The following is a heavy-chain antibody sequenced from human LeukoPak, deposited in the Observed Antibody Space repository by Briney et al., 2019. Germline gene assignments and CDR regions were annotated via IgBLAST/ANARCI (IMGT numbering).Heavy chain of an antibody. D-gene: IGHD3-10*01. CDR1: GGSISSYY. V-gene: IGHV4-59*01. CDR2: IYYSGST. J-gene: IGHJ6*02. CDR3: ARDQLLWFGESNYYYYGMDV. Sequence: ASETLSLTCTVSGGSISSYYWSWIRQPPGKGLEWIGYIYYSGSTNYNPSLKSRVTISVDTSKNQFSLKLSSVTAADTAVHYCARDQLLWFGESNYYYYGMDVWGQGTTVTVSS.